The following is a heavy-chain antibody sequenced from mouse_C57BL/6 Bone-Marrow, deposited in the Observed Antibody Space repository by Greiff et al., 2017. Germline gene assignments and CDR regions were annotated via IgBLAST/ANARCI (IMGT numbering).Heavy chain of an antibody. CDR1: GYAFSSYW. V-gene: IGHV1-80*01. D-gene: IGHD1-1*01. CDR2: IYPGDGNT. CDR3: ARPPIITTVVAIDWYFDV. Sequence: QVQLKQSGAELVKPGASVKISCKASGYAFSSYWMNWVKQRPGKGLEWIGQIYPGDGNTNYNGKFKGKATLTADKSSSTAYMQLSSLTSEASAVYYCARPPIITTVVAIDWYFDVWGTGTTVTVSS. J-gene: IGHJ1*03.